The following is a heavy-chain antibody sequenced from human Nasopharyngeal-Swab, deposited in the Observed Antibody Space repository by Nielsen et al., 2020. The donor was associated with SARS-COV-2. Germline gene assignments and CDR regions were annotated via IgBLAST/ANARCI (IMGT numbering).Heavy chain of an antibody. V-gene: IGHV1-24*01. CDR1: GYTLTELS. J-gene: IGHJ6*02. CDR3: ATPLRYFESRSYYYYYGMDV. Sequence: ASVKVSCKVSGYTLTELSMHWVRQAPGKGLEWMGGFDPEDGETIYAQKFQGRVTMTEDTSTDTAYMELSSLRSENTAVYYCATPLRYFESRSYYYYYGMDVWGQGTTVTVSS. CDR2: FDPEDGET. D-gene: IGHD3-9*01.